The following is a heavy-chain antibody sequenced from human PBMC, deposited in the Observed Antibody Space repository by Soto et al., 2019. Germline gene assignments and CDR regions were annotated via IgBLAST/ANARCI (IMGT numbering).Heavy chain of an antibody. D-gene: IGHD1-26*01. J-gene: IGHJ4*02. Sequence: QVQLVESGGGVVQPGRSLRLSCAASGFTFSSYGMHWVRQAPVKGLEWVAVIWYDGSNKYYADSVKGRFTISRDNSKNTLDLQMNSLRAEDTAVYYCAREGLSLGLLWGQGTLVTVSS. CDR1: GFTFSSYG. V-gene: IGHV3-33*01. CDR3: AREGLSLGLL. CDR2: IWYDGSNK.